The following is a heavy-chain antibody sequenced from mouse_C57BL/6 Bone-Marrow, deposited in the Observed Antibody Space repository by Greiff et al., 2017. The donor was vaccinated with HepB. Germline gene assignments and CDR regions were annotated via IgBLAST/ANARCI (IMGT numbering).Heavy chain of an antibody. Sequence: DVKLVESGGDLVKPGGSLKLSCAASGFTFSSYGMSWVRQTPDKRLEWVATISSGGSYTYYPDSVKGRFTIPRDNAKNTLYLQMSSLKSEDTAIYYCARHAGSNYVGFAYWGQGTLVTVSA. CDR2: ISSGGSYT. D-gene: IGHD2-5*01. V-gene: IGHV5-6*02. CDR3: ARHAGSNYVGFAY. J-gene: IGHJ3*01. CDR1: GFTFSSYG.